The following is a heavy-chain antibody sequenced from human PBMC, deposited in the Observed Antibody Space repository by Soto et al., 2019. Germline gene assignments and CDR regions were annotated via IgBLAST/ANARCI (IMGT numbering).Heavy chain of an antibody. Sequence: SCKASGYIFTNNDVSWVRQATGQGLEWMGWMNPGSGDTGYAQKFQGRVTMTRNISIATAYMELSSLRADDTAIYYCARMASFGSLNWFDPWGQGTLVTVSS. CDR3: ARMASFGSLNWFDP. V-gene: IGHV1-8*01. J-gene: IGHJ5*02. CDR1: GYIFTNND. CDR2: MNPGSGDT. D-gene: IGHD5-18*01.